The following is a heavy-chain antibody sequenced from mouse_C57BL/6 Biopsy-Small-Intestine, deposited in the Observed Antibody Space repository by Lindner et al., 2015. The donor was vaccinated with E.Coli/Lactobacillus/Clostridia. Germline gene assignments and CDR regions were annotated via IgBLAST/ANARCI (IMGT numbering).Heavy chain of an antibody. CDR3: TPNYYGSSYGFAY. CDR2: IDPEDGET. CDR1: GFNIKDYY. Sequence: VQLQESGAELVRPGASVKLSCTASGFNIKDYYMHWVKQRTEQGLEWIGRIDPEDGETKYAPKFQGKATITADTSSNTAYLQLSSLTSEDTAVYYCTPNYYGSSYGFAYWGQGTLVTVSA. D-gene: IGHD1-1*01. V-gene: IGHV14-2*01. J-gene: IGHJ3*01.